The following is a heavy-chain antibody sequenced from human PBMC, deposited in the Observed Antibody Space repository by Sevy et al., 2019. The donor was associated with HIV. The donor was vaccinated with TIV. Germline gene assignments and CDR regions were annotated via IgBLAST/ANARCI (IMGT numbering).Heavy chain of an antibody. CDR3: ARLRSDGYQGDDAFDI. Sequence: SETLSLTCTVSGGSISSSSYYWGWIRQPPGKGLEWIGSIYYSGSTYYNPSLKSRVTISVDTSENQFDLKLSSMTAADTAVYYAARLRSDGYQGDDAFDIWGQGTMVTVSS. J-gene: IGHJ3*02. CDR2: IYYSGST. D-gene: IGHD5-12*01. CDR1: GGSISSSSYY. V-gene: IGHV4-39*01.